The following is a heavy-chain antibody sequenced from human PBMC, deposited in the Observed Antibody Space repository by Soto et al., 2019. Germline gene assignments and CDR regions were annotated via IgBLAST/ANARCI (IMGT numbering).Heavy chain of an antibody. CDR3: GGGGYCTSTSCYLNWFDP. V-gene: IGHV3-30-3*01. CDR1: GFTFSSYA. J-gene: IGHJ5*02. Sequence: QVQLVESGGGVVQPGRSLRLSCAASGFTFSSYAMHWVRQAPGKGLEWVAVISYDGSNKYYADSVKGRFTISRDNPKNTVYLQMNRLRAEDTAVYYCGGGGYCTSTSCYLNWFDPWGQGTLVSVSS. CDR2: ISYDGSNK. D-gene: IGHD2-2*01.